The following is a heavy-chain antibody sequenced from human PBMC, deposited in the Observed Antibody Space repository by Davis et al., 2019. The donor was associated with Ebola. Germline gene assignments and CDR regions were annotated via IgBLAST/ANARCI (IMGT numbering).Heavy chain of an antibody. CDR3: ARDTAMVQSYYYYGMDV. D-gene: IGHD5-18*01. J-gene: IGHJ6*02. CDR2: IWYDGSNK. CDR1: GFTFSSYG. Sequence: GESLKISCAASGFTFSSYGMHWVRQAPGKGLEWVAVIWYDGSNKYYADSVKGRFTISRDNSKNTLYLQMNSLRAEDTAVYYCARDTAMVQSYYYYGMDVWGQGTLVTVSS. V-gene: IGHV3-33*01.